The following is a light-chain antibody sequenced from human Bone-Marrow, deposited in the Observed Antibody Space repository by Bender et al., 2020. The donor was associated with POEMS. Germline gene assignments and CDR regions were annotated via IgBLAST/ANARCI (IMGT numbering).Light chain of an antibody. CDR2: KDS. CDR3: QSADTSGTYVL. V-gene: IGLV3-25*03. Sequence: SYVLTQPPSVSVAAGQAARITCAGDNIGTKSVHWYQQKPGQAPVLLIYKDSARPSGIPERFSGSSSGTTVTLTISGVQAEDEAAYYCQSADTSGTYVLFGGGTKLNVL. CDR1: NIGTKS. J-gene: IGLJ2*01.